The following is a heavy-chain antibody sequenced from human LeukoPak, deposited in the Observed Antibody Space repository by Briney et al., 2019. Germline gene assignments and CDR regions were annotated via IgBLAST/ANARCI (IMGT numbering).Heavy chain of an antibody. J-gene: IGHJ4*02. CDR3: ARDWRGQSSWGIDY. V-gene: IGHV4-34*01. CDR2: INHSGST. Sequence: PSETLSLTCAVYGGSFSGYYWSWIRQPPGKGLEWIGEINHSGSTNYNPSLKSRVTISVDTSKNQFSLKLSSVTAADTAVYYCARDWRGQSSWGIDYWGQGTLVTASS. D-gene: IGHD6-13*01. CDR1: GGSFSGYY.